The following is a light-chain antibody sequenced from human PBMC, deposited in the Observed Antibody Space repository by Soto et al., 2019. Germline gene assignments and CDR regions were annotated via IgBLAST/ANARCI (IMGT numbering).Light chain of an antibody. CDR2: AAS. CDR3: QQTYSNLWT. V-gene: IGKV1-39*01. Sequence: DIQLPQSPSSLSASVGDTVTITCRASQTVSRYLNWYQQKSGTAPKLLIYAASTLHTGVPSRFSGRGSGTAFTLTINNLQREDCADYFGQQTYSNLWTFGQGTRLEIK. J-gene: IGKJ5*01. CDR1: QTVSRY.